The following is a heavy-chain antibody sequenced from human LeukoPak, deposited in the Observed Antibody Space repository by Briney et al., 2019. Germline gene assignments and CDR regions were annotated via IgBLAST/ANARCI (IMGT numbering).Heavy chain of an antibody. CDR2: IYYSGST. V-gene: IGHV4-59*08. Sequence: SETLSLTCTVSGGSISSYYWNWIRQPPGKGLEWIGYIYYSGSTNYNSSLKSRVIISVDTSKNQFSLKLSSVTAADTAVYYCAGHRKHCSSTSCYDYYYYYYMDVWGKGTTVTIS. CDR3: AGHRKHCSSTSCYDYYYYYYMDV. D-gene: IGHD2-2*01. J-gene: IGHJ6*03. CDR1: GGSISSYY.